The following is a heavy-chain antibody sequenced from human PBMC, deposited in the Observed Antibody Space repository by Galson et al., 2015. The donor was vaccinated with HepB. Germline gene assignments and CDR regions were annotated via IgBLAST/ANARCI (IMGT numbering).Heavy chain of an antibody. J-gene: IGHJ4*02. D-gene: IGHD4-11*01. CDR3: ARHKPGLSIDY. V-gene: IGHV4-39*01. CDR2: IYYSGSI. Sequence: SETLSLTCTVSGGSISSSSYYWGWIRQPPGKGLEWIGSIYYSGSIYYNPSLKSRVTISVDTSKNQFSLKLSSVTAADTAVYYCARHKPGLSIDYWGQGTLVTVSS. CDR1: GGSISSSSYY.